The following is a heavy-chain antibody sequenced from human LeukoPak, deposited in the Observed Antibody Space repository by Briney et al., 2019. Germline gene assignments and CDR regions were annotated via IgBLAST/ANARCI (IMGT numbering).Heavy chain of an antibody. J-gene: IGHJ3*02. Sequence: GGSLRLSCAASGFTFSSYAMSWVRQAPGKGLEWVSAISGSGGSTYYADSVKGRFTISRDNSKNTQYLQMNSLRAEDTAVYYCAKDTFSHYYDSSGYGAFDIWGQGTMVTVSS. D-gene: IGHD3-22*01. CDR1: GFTFSSYA. CDR3: AKDTFSHYYDSSGYGAFDI. CDR2: ISGSGGST. V-gene: IGHV3-23*01.